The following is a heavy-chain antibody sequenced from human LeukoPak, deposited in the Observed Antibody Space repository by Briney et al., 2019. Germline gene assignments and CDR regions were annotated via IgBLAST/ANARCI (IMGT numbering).Heavy chain of an antibody. CDR1: GGSFSGYY. V-gene: IGHV4-34*01. J-gene: IGHJ6*02. CDR2: INHSGRT. CDR3: ASLYVVPAATRGHYYYGMDV. D-gene: IGHD2-2*01. Sequence: PSGTLSLTCAVSGGSFSGYYWSWIRQPPGKGLEWIGEINHSGRTNYNPSLKSRHTISVDTSKNQSSLKLRAVTAADTAVYYCASLYVVPAATRGHYYYGMDVWGQGTTVTVSS.